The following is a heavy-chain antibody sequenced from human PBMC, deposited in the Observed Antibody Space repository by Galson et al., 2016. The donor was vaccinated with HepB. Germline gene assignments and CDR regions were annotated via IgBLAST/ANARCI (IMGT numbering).Heavy chain of an antibody. CDR3: TSLGGGYCSNGVCYTDYYYYYGLDV. V-gene: IGHV3-73*01. J-gene: IGHJ6*02. CDR1: GFTFSGSA. CDR2: IRTKANSYAT. Sequence: SLRLSCAASGFTFSGSAIHWVRQASGKGLEWVGRIRTKANSYATTYAASVKGRFTISRDDSRNTAYLQMNSLKTEDTAVYYCTSLGGGYCSNGVCYTDYYYYYGLDVWGQGTTVTVSS. D-gene: IGHD2-8*01.